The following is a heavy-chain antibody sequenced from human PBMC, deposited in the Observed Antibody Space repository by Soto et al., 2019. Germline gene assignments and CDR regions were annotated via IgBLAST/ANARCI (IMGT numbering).Heavy chain of an antibody. CDR3: ASQPLGIAVAGGDI. CDR1: GGTFSSYA. J-gene: IGHJ3*02. D-gene: IGHD6-19*01. CDR2: IIPIFGTA. Sequence: QVQLVQSGAEVKKPGSSVKVSCKASGGTFSSYAISWVRQAPGQGLEWMGGIIPIFGTANYAQKFQGRVTIIAPEYXSTAYMELSSLRSEDTAVYYCASQPLGIAVAGGDIWGQGTMVTVSS. V-gene: IGHV1-69*12.